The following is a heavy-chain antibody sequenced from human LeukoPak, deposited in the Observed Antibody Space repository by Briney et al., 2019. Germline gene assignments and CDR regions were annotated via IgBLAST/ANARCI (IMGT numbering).Heavy chain of an antibody. Sequence: PGGSLRLSCAPSGFTLSNYDMHCVRQAPGKGLEWVAVIWLDGRNKFYADSVKGRFTISRDNSKNTLYLQMNSLRAEDTAVYYCASSAGALIDCWGQGTLVIV. D-gene: IGHD6-19*01. CDR2: IWLDGRNK. J-gene: IGHJ4*02. CDR1: GFTLSNYD. V-gene: IGHV3-33*01. CDR3: ASSAGALIDC.